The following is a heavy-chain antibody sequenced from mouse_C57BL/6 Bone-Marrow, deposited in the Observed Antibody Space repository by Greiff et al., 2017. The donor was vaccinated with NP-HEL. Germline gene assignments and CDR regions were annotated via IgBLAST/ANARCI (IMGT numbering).Heavy chain of an antibody. Sequence: VQLQQSGAELVRPGASVTLSCKASGYTFTDYEMHWVKQTPVHGLEWIGAIDPETGGTAYNQKFKGKAILTADQSSSTAYMELRSLTSEDSAVYYCTRDQYYGSSYYWGQGTTLTVSS. D-gene: IGHD1-1*01. CDR2: IDPETGGT. J-gene: IGHJ2*01. CDR3: TRDQYYGSSYY. CDR1: GYTFTDYE. V-gene: IGHV1-15*01.